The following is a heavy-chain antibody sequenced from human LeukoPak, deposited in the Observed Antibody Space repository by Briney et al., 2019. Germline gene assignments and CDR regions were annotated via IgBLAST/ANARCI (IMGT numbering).Heavy chain of an antibody. V-gene: IGHV4-59*08. Sequence: SETLSLTCTVSGGSIGSNYRTWIRQPPGKGLEYIGYIYYTGGTNYNPSLKSRVTISVDTSKNQFSLRLSSVTAADTAVYFCAKYGNSGWVIDNWGQGTLVTVSS. CDR3: AKYGNSGWVIDN. CDR1: GGSIGSNY. J-gene: IGHJ4*02. D-gene: IGHD6-19*01. CDR2: IYYTGGT.